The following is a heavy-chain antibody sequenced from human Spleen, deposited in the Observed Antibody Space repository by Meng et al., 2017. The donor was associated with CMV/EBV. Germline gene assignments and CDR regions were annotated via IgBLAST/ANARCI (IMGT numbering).Heavy chain of an antibody. D-gene: IGHD7-27*01. CDR2: IRYDGSHE. CDR1: GFTFSSYG. Sequence: GGSLSLSCAASGFTFSSYGMHWVRQAPGKGLEWVAFIRYDGSHEYYADSVKGRFTISRDNSKNTLYLQMNSLRTEDTTVYYCARAGSANWGYLDYWGQGTLVTVSS. J-gene: IGHJ4*02. V-gene: IGHV3-30*02. CDR3: ARAGSANWGYLDY.